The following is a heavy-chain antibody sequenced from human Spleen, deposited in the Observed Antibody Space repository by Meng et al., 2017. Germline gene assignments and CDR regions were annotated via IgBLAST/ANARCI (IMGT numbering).Heavy chain of an antibody. CDR1: GGSISSGGNY. CDR2: MYYGGNT. CDR3: ASYRSGTYHLDS. J-gene: IGHJ4*02. Sequence: QVQLQGAGPGLVKPYPTLSLTCSVFGGSISSGGNYWSWIRQHPEKGLEWIGYMYYGGNTYYNPSLKSRVTFSVDTSKNQFSLNLRSLTAADTAVYFCASYRSGTYHLDSWGQGTLVTVSS. D-gene: IGHD3-10*01. V-gene: IGHV4-31*03.